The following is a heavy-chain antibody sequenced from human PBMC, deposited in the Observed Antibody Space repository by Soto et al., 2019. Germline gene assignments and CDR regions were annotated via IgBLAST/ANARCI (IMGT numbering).Heavy chain of an antibody. V-gene: IGHV6-1*01. Sequence: SQTLSLTCAISGDSVSSNSAAWNWIRQSPSRGLEWLGRTYYRSKWYNDYAVSVKSRITINPDTSKNQFSLQLNSVTPEDTAVYYCARESARDCSSTSCYRAPRDDAFDIWGQGTMVTVSS. CDR1: GDSVSSNSAA. CDR3: ARESARDCSSTSCYRAPRDDAFDI. J-gene: IGHJ3*02. D-gene: IGHD2-2*02. CDR2: TYYRSKWYN.